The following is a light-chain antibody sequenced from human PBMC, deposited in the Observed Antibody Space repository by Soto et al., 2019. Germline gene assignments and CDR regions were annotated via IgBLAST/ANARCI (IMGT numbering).Light chain of an antibody. CDR3: QQYYSYSLT. V-gene: IGKV1-5*01. Sequence: IRRAQCPVTLSSSAGYRVTITCRASQSISSLLAWYQQKPGKAPKLLIYDASSLESGVPSRFSGSGSGTEFTLTISSLQPDDCATYYCQQYYSYSLTFGGGTKVDI. CDR2: DAS. J-gene: IGKJ4*01. CDR1: QSISSL.